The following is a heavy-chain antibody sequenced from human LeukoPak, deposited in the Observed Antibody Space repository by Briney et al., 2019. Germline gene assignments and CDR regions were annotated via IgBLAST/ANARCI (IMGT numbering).Heavy chain of an antibody. Sequence: ASVKVSCKASGYTFTSYDINWVRQATGQGLEWMGWMNPNSGNTGYAQKFQGRVTMTRNTSISTAYMELSSLRSEDTAVYYCARSIAAAGTGLFDPWGQGTLVTVSS. CDR1: GYTFTSYD. J-gene: IGHJ5*02. CDR3: ARSIAAAGTGLFDP. CDR2: MNPNSGNT. V-gene: IGHV1-8*01. D-gene: IGHD6-13*01.